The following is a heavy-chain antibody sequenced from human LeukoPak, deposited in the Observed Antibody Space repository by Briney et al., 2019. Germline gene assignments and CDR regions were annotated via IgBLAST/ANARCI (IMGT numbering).Heavy chain of an antibody. J-gene: IGHJ6*02. CDR1: GYTFTGYY. D-gene: IGHD3-10*01. V-gene: IGHV1-2*02. Sequence: ASVKVSCKASGYTFTGYYIHWVRQAPGQGLDWMGWINPNSWGTNYAQKFQGTVTITRDTSISTAYMELSRLRSDDTAVYYCARSASMVRGVIIPSSYYYYGMDVWGQGTTVTVSS. CDR3: ARSASMVRGVIIPSSYYYYGMDV. CDR2: INPNSWGT.